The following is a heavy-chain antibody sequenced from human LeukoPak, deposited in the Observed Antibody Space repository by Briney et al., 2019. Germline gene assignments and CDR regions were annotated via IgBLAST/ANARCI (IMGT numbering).Heavy chain of an antibody. CDR3: ARWGPHCVGDSGYLYYYGMDV. D-gene: IGHD2-21*01. J-gene: IGHJ6*02. CDR2: INYDGSKK. Sequence: PGGSLRLSCAASRFTFSQYWMTWVRQAPGKGLEWVANINYDGSKKYYADSLKGRFTISRDNANNSLSLQMNTLRGEDTGVYYCARWGPHCVGDSGYLYYYGMDVWGHGSSVTVS. CDR1: RFTFSQYW. V-gene: IGHV3-7*02.